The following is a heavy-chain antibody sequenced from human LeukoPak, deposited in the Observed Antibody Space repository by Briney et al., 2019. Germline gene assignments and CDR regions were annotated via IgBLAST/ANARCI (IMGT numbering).Heavy chain of an antibody. D-gene: IGHD3-22*01. V-gene: IGHV3-9*01. Sequence: GRSLRLSCAASGFTFDDYAMHWVRQAPGKGLEWVSGISWNSGSIGYADSVKGRFTISRDNAKNSLYLQMNSLRAEDTALYYCAKDKSIYYDSSGYYDYWGQGTLVTVS. J-gene: IGHJ4*02. CDR1: GFTFDDYA. CDR3: AKDKSIYYDSSGYYDY. CDR2: ISWNSGSI.